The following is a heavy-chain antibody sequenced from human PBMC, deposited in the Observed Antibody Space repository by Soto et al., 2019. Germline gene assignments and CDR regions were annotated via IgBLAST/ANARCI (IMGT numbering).Heavy chain of an antibody. CDR2: IVPIYGTR. V-gene: IGHV1-69*01. Sequence: QVQLVQSGAEVKKPGSSVKVSCKASGGTFSRYAFSWVRQAPGQGLEWMGGIVPIYGTRGFAQKFQVRLTITADEPTRTAYMELSSLRSEDTAVYYCARDLDYYGSGSHYYYGMGVWGQGTTVTVSS. CDR1: GGTFSRYA. CDR3: ARDLDYYGSGSHYYYGMGV. J-gene: IGHJ6*02. D-gene: IGHD3-10*01.